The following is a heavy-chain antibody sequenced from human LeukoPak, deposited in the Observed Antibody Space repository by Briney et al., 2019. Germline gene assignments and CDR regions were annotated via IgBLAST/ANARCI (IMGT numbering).Heavy chain of an antibody. CDR2: MYFSGNT. CDR3: AGLTGRFGGTFNV. CDR1: GGSIDNYY. V-gene: IGHV4-59*08. J-gene: IGHJ3*01. D-gene: IGHD3-10*01. Sequence: SETLSLTCSLSGGSIDNYYWTWIRQPPGKGLEWLGYMYFSGNTDYNPSLKGRVTISVDTSKNQYSLQLTSVTAADTAVYFCAGLTGRFGGTFNVWGHGKMVTVSS.